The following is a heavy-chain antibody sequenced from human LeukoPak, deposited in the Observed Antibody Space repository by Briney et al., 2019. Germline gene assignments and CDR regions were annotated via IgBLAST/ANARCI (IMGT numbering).Heavy chain of an antibody. CDR1: GFTFDDYA. Sequence: PGGSLRLSCAASGFTFDDYAMHWVRQAPGKGLEWVSVISWDGGYTYYADSVKGRFTISRDNSKNTLYLQMNSLRAEDTAVYYCAKDFSVYYYDSRVLDYWGQGTLVTVSS. D-gene: IGHD3-22*01. J-gene: IGHJ4*02. V-gene: IGHV3-43D*03. CDR2: ISWDGGYT. CDR3: AKDFSVYYYDSRVLDY.